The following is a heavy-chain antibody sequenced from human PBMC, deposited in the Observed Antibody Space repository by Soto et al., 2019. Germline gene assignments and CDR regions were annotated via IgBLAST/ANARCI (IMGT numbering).Heavy chain of an antibody. CDR3: ARDRPRGTMVRGGTLDY. Sequence: SETLSLTCTVSGGSISSYYWSWIRQPPGKGLEWIGYIYYSGSTNYNPSLKSRVTISVDTSKNQFSLKLSSVTAADTAVYYCARDRPRGTMVRGGTLDYWGQGTLVTVSS. CDR1: GGSISSYY. CDR2: IYYSGST. D-gene: IGHD3-10*01. J-gene: IGHJ4*02. V-gene: IGHV4-59*01.